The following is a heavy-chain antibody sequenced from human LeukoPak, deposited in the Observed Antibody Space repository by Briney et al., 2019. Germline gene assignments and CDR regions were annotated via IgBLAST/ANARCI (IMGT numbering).Heavy chain of an antibody. D-gene: IGHD2-15*01. J-gene: IGHJ6*03. CDR2: IYHSGST. V-gene: IGHV4-38-2*02. Sequence: SETLSLTCTVSGYSISSGFYWGWIRQPPGKGLECIGSIYHSGSTYYNPSLKSRVTISVDTSKNQFSLKLSSVTAADTAVYYCARIRYCSGGSCYGEYYYYMDVWGKGTTVTVSS. CDR1: GYSISSGFY. CDR3: ARIRYCSGGSCYGEYYYYMDV.